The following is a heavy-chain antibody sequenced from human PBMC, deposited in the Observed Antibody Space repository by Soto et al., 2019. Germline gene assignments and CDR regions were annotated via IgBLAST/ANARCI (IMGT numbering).Heavy chain of an antibody. CDR1: GGSISSGTYY. V-gene: IGHV4-39*02. CDR2: LYYTGRT. CDR3: ARRLARGVIGWFDP. Sequence: PSETLSLTCTVSGGSISSGTYYWGWIRQPPGKGLEWIGSLYYTGRTYYSPSLKSRVTISVDTSKNHFSLNLTSVTAADTAVYYCARRLARGVIGWFDPWGQGTLVTGSS. J-gene: IGHJ5*02. D-gene: IGHD3-10*01.